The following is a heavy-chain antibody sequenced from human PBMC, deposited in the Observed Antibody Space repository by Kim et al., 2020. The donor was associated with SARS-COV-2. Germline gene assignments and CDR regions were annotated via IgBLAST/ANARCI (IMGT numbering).Heavy chain of an antibody. CDR2: ISAGSSAI. CDR3: AGDGTGVLPGDAFDI. J-gene: IGHJ3*02. CDR1: GFTFSTHS. D-gene: IGHD1-1*01. V-gene: IGHV3-48*02. Sequence: GGSLRLSCAASGFTFSTHSMNWVRQAPGKGLEWISYISAGSSAIYYADSVKGRFIISRDDVKNSVSLQMSGLRDEDTAVYFCAGDGTGVLPGDAFDIWGQGTMVSVCS.